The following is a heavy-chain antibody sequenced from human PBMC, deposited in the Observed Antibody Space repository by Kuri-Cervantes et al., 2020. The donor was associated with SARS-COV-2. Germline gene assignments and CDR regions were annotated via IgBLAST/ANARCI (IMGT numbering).Heavy chain of an antibody. CDR3: ARGISYSGYDLDY. D-gene: IGHD5-12*01. CDR1: GFTFSGYW. CDR2: IKEDGSQR. Sequence: GESLKISCAASGFTFSGYWMTWVRQAPGKGLEWVANIKEDGSQRYYVDSVKGRFTISRDNSKNTLYLQMNSLRAEDTAVYYCARGISYSGYDLDYWGQGTLVTVSS. J-gene: IGHJ4*02. V-gene: IGHV3-7*01.